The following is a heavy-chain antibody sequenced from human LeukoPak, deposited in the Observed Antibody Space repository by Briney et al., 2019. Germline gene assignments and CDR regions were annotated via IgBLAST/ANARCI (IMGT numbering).Heavy chain of an antibody. CDR1: GDSNDNNGFY. V-gene: IGHV4-39*07. D-gene: IGHD1-1*01. CDR2: IYYSGST. CDR3: ARGTRGSDSSFDF. J-gene: IGHJ4*02. Sequence: SETLSLTCTVSGDSNDNNGFYWGWIRQPPGEGLEWIGNIYYSGSTYYNPSLKSRVTTSVDTSKKQFSLKLSSVTAADTAVYYCARGTRGSDSSFDFWGQGTLVTVSS.